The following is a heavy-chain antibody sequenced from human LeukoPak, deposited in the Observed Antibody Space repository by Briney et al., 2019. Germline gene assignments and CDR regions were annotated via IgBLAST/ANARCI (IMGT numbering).Heavy chain of an antibody. V-gene: IGHV4-30-2*01. CDR2: IYHSGST. Sequence: PSETLSLTCAVSGGSISSGGYSWSWIRQPPGKGLEWIGYIYHSGSTYYNPSLKSRVTISVDRSKNQFSLKLSSVTAADTAVYYCARGLENYYGSGSYHDYWGQGTLVTVSS. D-gene: IGHD3-10*01. CDR1: GGSISSGGYS. J-gene: IGHJ4*02. CDR3: ARGLENYYGSGSYHDY.